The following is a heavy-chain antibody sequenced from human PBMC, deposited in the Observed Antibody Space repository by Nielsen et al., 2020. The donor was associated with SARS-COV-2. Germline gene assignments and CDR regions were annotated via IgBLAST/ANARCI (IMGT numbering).Heavy chain of an antibody. J-gene: IGHJ4*02. CDR1: GFTFSSYG. Sequence: GESRKISCAASGFTFSSYGMHWVRQAPGKGLEWVAVIWYDGSNKYYADSVKGRFTISRDNSKNTLYLQMNSLRAEDTAVYYCASESGAYYYDSSGYSFDYWGQGTLVTVSS. V-gene: IGHV3-33*08. CDR2: IWYDGSNK. CDR3: ASESGAYYYDSSGYSFDY. D-gene: IGHD3-22*01.